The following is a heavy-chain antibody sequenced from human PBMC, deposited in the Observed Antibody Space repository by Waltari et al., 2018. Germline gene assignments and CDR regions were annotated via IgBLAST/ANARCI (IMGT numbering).Heavy chain of an antibody. D-gene: IGHD3-3*01. J-gene: IGHJ5*02. CDR2: INHSGST. V-gene: IGHV4-34*01. Sequence: QVQIQQWGAGLLKPSETLSLTCAVYGGSFSGYYWSWIRQPRGKGLEWIGEINHSGSTNYNPALKSRVTISVDTSKNQFSLKLISVTAADTAVYYCARGRITIFGVVTNWFEPWGQGTLVTVSS. CDR1: GGSFSGYY. CDR3: ARGRITIFGVVTNWFEP.